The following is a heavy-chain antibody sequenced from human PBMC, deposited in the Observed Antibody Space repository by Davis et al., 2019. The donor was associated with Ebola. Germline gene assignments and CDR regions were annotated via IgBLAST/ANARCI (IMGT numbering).Heavy chain of an antibody. CDR3: ARQLAYYYYYGMDV. D-gene: IGHD6-6*01. V-gene: IGHV1-8*01. Sequence: AATVKVSCEASGYTFTSYDINWVRQATGQGLEWMGWMNPNSGNTGYAQKFQGRVTMTRNTSISTAYMELSSLRSEDTAVYYCARQLAYYYYYGMDVWGQGTTVTVSS. J-gene: IGHJ6*02. CDR2: MNPNSGNT. CDR1: GYTFTSYD.